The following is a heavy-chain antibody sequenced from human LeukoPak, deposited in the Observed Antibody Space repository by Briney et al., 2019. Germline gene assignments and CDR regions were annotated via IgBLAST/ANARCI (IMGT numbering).Heavy chain of an antibody. CDR3: AVLEGYYSGSGNYS. D-gene: IGHD3-10*01. CDR2: IFHTGTT. J-gene: IGHJ4*02. CDR1: GTSISNNNW. V-gene: IGHV4-4*02. Sequence: SETLSLTCAVSGTSISNNNWWNWVRQPPGKGLEWVGDIFHTGTTNYNSSLKSRVTISLDKSKNQFSLKLTSVTAADTAVYYCAVLEGYYSGSGNYSWGQGTLVTVSS.